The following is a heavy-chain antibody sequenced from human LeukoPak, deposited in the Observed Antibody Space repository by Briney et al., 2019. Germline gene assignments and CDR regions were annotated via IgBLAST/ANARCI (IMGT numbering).Heavy chain of an antibody. CDR3: ASGSSGWYPGAYYFDY. J-gene: IGHJ4*02. CDR2: ISAYNGNT. Sequence: ASVKVSCKASGYTFTSYGISWVRQAPGQGLEWMGWISAYNGNTNYAQKLQGRVTMTTDTSTSTAYMELRSLRSDDTAVYYCASGSSGWYPGAYYFDYWGQGTLVTVSS. CDR1: GYTFTSYG. V-gene: IGHV1-18*01. D-gene: IGHD6-19*01.